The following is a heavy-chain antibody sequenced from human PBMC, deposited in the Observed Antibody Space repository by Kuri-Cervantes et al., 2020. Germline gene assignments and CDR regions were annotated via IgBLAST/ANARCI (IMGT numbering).Heavy chain of an antibody. CDR3: ARRPGYCSGGSCYSYYMDV. CDR1: GYSISSGYY. CDR2: IYHSGST. D-gene: IGHD2-15*01. J-gene: IGHJ6*03. V-gene: IGHV4-38-2*01. Sequence: SETLSLTCAVSGYSISSGYYWGWIRQPPGKGLEWIGSIYHSGSTYYNPSLKSRVTISVDTSKNQFSLKLSSVTAADTAVYYCARRPGYCSGGSCYSYYMDVWGKGTTVTVSS.